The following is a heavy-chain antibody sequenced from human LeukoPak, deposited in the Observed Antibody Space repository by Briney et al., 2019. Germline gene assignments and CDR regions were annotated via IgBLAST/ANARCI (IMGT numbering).Heavy chain of an antibody. CDR3: ARDAKLLDAFDI. V-gene: IGHV4-31*03. J-gene: IGHJ3*02. Sequence: SETLSLTCTVSGGSISSGGYYWSWIRQHPGKGLEWIGYIYYSGSTYYNPSLKSRVTISVDTSKNQFSLNLSSVTAADTAVYYCARDAKLLDAFDIWGQGTMVTVSS. CDR2: IYYSGST. D-gene: IGHD2-15*01. CDR1: GGSISSGGYY.